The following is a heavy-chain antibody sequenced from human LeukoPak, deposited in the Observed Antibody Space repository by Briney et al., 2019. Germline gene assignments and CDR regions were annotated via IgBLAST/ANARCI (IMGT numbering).Heavy chain of an antibody. CDR1: GFTFSSYA. Sequence: GGSLRLSCAASGFTFSSYAMSWVRQAPGKGLDWVSGISGSGGTTYYADSVRGRFTFSRDNSKNMLYLQMNSLRAEDTAVYYRAAQKRGNYRPYYFDYWGQGTLVTVSS. CDR3: AAQKRGNYRPYYFDY. CDR2: ISGSGGTT. J-gene: IGHJ4*02. V-gene: IGHV3-23*01. D-gene: IGHD3-16*02.